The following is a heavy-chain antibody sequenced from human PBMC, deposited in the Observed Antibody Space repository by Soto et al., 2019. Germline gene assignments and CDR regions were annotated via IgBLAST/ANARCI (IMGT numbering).Heavy chain of an antibody. V-gene: IGHV1-69*01. D-gene: IGHD3-10*01. CDR2: IIPIFGTP. CDR3: ARDRDDYGSGNYYNRIDF. CDR1: RGIFSTYA. Sequence: QVQLVQSGAEVKKPGSSVKVSCKASRGIFSTYAISWLRRAPGQGLEWMGGIIPIFGTPNYAQRFQGRVTITAYESTTTSYMELSRLKSEDTAVYYCARDRDDYGSGNYYNRIDFWGQGTLVTVSS. J-gene: IGHJ4*02.